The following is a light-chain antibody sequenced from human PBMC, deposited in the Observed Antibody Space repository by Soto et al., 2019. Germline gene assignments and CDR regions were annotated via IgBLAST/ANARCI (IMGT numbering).Light chain of an antibody. CDR3: QQFYSIPLT. Sequence: DIVMTQSPDSLAVSLGEMATINCKSSQSGLNLSKNKNYLALYQQKPGHPPRLLIYGASIRESGVPDRFSGSGSGTDFTLTISSLQAEDVALYYCQQFYSIPLTFGGGTKVEIK. J-gene: IGKJ4*01. CDR2: GAS. V-gene: IGKV4-1*01. CDR1: QSGLNLSKNKNY.